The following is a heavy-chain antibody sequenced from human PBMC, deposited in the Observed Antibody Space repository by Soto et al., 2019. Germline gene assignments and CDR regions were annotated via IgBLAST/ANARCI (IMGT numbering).Heavy chain of an antibody. Sequence: QVQLVESGGGVVQPGRSLRLSCTVSGFTFSRYGMHWVRQAPGKGLEWVAVISYDGTKKSYADSVKRRFTISRDNSKNTLYMQMSSLKPADTAVYYCVLSGGYGDYGRYFDYWGQGTLVTVSS. D-gene: IGHD4-17*01. J-gene: IGHJ4*02. V-gene: IGHV3-30*03. CDR1: GFTFSRYG. CDR2: ISYDGTKK. CDR3: VLSGGYGDYGRYFDY.